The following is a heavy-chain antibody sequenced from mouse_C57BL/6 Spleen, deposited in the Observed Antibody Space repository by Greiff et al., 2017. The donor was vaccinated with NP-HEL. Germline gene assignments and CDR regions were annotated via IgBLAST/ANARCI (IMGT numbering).Heavy chain of an antibody. Sequence: VQLQQPGAELVKPGASVKLSCKASGYTFTSYWMQWVKQRPGQGLEWIGEIDPSDSYTNYNQKFKGKATLTVDTSSSTAYMQLSSLTSEDSAVYYCAREMDWGQGTLVTVSA. V-gene: IGHV1-50*01. CDR2: IDPSDSYT. CDR1: GYTFTSYW. D-gene: IGHD2-3*01. CDR3: AREMD. J-gene: IGHJ3*01.